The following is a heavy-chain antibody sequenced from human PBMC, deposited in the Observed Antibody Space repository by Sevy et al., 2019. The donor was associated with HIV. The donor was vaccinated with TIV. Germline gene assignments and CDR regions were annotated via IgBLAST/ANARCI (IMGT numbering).Heavy chain of an antibody. D-gene: IGHD3-3*01. Sequence: GGSLRLSCAASGFTFSSYSMNWVRQAPGKGLEWVSSISSSSSYIYYADSVKGRFTISRDNAKNSLYLQMNSLRAEDTAVYYCARGITIFGVVAPDAFDIWGQGTMVTVSS. CDR3: ARGITIFGVVAPDAFDI. V-gene: IGHV3-21*01. CDR2: ISSSSSYI. J-gene: IGHJ3*02. CDR1: GFTFSSYS.